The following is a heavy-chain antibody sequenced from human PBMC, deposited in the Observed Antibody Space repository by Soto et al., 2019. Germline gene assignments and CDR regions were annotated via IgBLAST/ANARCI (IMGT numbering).Heavy chain of an antibody. Sequence: SQTLSLTCAISGDSVSSNSAARNWIRQSPSRGLEWLGRTYYRSKWYNDYAVSVKSRITINPDTSKNQFSLQLNSVTPEDTAVYYCARDREYTYYDSSGYYFDYWGQGTLVTVSS. J-gene: IGHJ4*02. CDR2: TYYRSKWYN. D-gene: IGHD3-22*01. CDR1: GDSVSSNSAA. CDR3: ARDREYTYYDSSGYYFDY. V-gene: IGHV6-1*01.